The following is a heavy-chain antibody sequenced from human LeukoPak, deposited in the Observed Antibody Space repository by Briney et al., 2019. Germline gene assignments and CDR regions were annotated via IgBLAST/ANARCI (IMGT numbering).Heavy chain of an antibody. V-gene: IGHV3-33*01. D-gene: IGHD2-15*01. CDR3: ARDRIGKYSIDY. Sequence: SGGSLRLSCAASGFMFSNHIMHWVRQAPGKGLEWVALIWYDGSNEDYADSVKGLFTISRDDSKNTLYLQMNSLRVEDTAVYYCARDRIGKYSIDYWGQGTLVTVSS. J-gene: IGHJ4*02. CDR2: IWYDGSNE. CDR1: GFMFSNHI.